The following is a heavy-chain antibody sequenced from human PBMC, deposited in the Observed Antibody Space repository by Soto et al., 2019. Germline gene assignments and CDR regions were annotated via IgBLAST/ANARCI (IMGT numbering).Heavy chain of an antibody. CDR1: GFTFSSYA. Sequence: QVQLVESGGGVVQPGRSLRLSCVASGFTFSSYAMHWVRQAPGKGLEWVAVISYDGSNKYYADSVKGRFTISRDNSKNTLYLQMNSLRAEDTAVYYCARVGHDYGDYFIWGQGTMVTVSS. CDR2: ISYDGSNK. CDR3: ARVGHDYGDYFI. J-gene: IGHJ3*02. D-gene: IGHD4-17*01. V-gene: IGHV3-30-3*01.